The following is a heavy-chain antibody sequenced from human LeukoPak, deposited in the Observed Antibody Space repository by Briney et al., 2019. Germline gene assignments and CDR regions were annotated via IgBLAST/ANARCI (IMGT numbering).Heavy chain of an antibody. J-gene: IGHJ3*02. CDR1: GDSISSSSYY. CDR2: IYYSGST. CDR3: ARVQGYGGPDAFDI. V-gene: IGHV4-39*07. Sequence: SETLSLTCSVSGDSISSSSYYWGWIRQPPGKGLEWIGNIYYSGSTYYNPSLKSRVTISVDTSKNQFSLNLRSVTAADTAVYYCARVQGYGGPDAFDIWGQGTMVTVSS. D-gene: IGHD4-23*01.